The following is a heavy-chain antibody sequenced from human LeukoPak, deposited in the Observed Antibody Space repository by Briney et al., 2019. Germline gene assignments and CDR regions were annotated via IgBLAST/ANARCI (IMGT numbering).Heavy chain of an antibody. CDR1: GFNVSSNY. CDR3: ARDLGYYDSSGYYYSYFQH. CDR2: IYSGGST. V-gene: IGHV3-53*01. J-gene: IGHJ1*01. D-gene: IGHD3-22*01. Sequence: PGGSLRLSCAASGFNVSSNYMSWVRQAPGNGLEWVSVIYSGGSTYYADSVKGRFTISRDNSKNTLYLQMNSLRAEDTAVYYCARDLGYYDSSGYYYSYFQHWGQGTLVTVSS.